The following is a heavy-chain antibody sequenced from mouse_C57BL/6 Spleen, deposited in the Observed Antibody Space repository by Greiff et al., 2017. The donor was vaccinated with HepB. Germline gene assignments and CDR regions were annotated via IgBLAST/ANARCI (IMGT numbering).Heavy chain of an antibody. D-gene: IGHD2-4*01. CDR2: IYPGSGST. CDR1: GYTFTSYW. Sequence: VQLQQPGAELVKPGASVKMSCKASGYTFTSYWITWVKQRPGQGLEWIGDIYPGSGSTNYNEKFKSKATLTVDTSSSTAYMQLSSLTSEDSAVYYCARWGDYDEAWFAYWGQGTLVTVSA. CDR3: ARWGDYDEAWFAY. J-gene: IGHJ3*01. V-gene: IGHV1-55*01.